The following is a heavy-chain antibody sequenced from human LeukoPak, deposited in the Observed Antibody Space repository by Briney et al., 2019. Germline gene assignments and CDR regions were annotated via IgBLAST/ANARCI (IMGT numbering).Heavy chain of an antibody. CDR1: GYTFTGYY. D-gene: IGHD2-2*02. J-gene: IGHJ4*02. Sequence: GASVKVSCKASGYTFTGYYMHWVRQAPGQGLEWMGWINPNSGGTNYAQKLQGRVTMTRDTSISTAYMELSRLRSDDTAVYYCARGASIGFCSSTSCYKAYDYWGQGTLVTVSS. CDR3: ARGASIGFCSSTSCYKAYDY. CDR2: INPNSGGT. V-gene: IGHV1-2*02.